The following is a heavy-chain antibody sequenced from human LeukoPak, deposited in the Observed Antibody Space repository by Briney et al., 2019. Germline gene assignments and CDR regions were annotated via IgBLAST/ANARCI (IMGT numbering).Heavy chain of an antibody. Sequence: GGSLRLSCAASGFTSSSYWTSWVRQAPGKGLEWVANIKQDGSEKYYVDSVKGRFTISRDNAKNSLYLQMNSLRAEDTAVYYCARSGELSEFDYWGQGTLVTVSS. CDR1: GFTSSSYW. CDR2: IKQDGSEK. J-gene: IGHJ4*02. V-gene: IGHV3-7*01. CDR3: ARSGELSEFDY. D-gene: IGHD3-10*01.